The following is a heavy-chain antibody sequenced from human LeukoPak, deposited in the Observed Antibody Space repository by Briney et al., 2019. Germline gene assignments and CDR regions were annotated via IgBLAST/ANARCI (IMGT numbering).Heavy chain of an antibody. D-gene: IGHD3-10*01. J-gene: IGHJ5*02. CDR3: ATFTRGVWFGELRFDP. V-gene: IGHV3-30*03. CDR1: GFTFSSHG. CDR2: ISYDGSNK. Sequence: GGSLRLSCAASGFTFSSHGMHWVRQAPGKGLEWVAVISYDGSNKYYADSVKGRFTISRDNSKNTLYLQMNSLRAEDTAVYYCATFTRGVWFGELRFDPWGQGTLVTVSS.